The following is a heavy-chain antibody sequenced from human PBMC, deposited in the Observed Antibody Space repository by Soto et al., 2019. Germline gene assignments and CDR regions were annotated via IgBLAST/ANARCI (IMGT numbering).Heavy chain of an antibody. CDR3: ARAPRLPILYYSYGMDV. J-gene: IGHJ6*02. V-gene: IGHV4-31*03. CDR2: IYYSGST. CDR1: GGSISSGGYY. Sequence: QVQLQESGPGLVKPSQTLSLTCTVSGGSISSGGYYWSWIRQHPGKGLEWIGYIYYSGSTYYNPSLTRRVTISVDTSKNQFSLKLSSVTAADTAVYYCARAPRLPILYYSYGMDVWGQGTTVTVSS.